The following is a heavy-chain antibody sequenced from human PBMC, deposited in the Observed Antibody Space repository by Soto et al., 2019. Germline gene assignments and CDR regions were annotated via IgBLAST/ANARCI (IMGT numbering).Heavy chain of an antibody. CDR2: IYYSGSS. CDR1: GGSISSYY. D-gene: IGHD2-15*01. V-gene: IGHV4-59*01. Sequence: QVQLQESGPGLVKPSETLSPTCTVYGGSISSYYWSWIRQPPGKGLEWIGYIYYSGSSNYNPSLKSPVTISVDTSERQSALKLSSVTAAATGVYYCASGRMEDYYYYGMYVWAQGTTGAFS. CDR3: ASGRMEDYYYYGMYV. J-gene: IGHJ6*02.